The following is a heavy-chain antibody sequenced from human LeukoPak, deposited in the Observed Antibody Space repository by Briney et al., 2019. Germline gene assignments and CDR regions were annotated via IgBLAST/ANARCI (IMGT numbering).Heavy chain of an antibody. D-gene: IGHD3-22*01. CDR1: GFTFDDYA. V-gene: IGHV3-20*04. CDR2: INWNGGST. Sequence: GGSLRLSCAASGFTFDDYAMHWVRQAPGKGLEWVSGINWNGGSTGYADSVKGRFTISRDNAKNSLYLQMNSLRAEDTAVYYCARDLGQYYDTSDNWFDPWGQGTLVTVSS. CDR3: ARDLGQYYDTSDNWFDP. J-gene: IGHJ5*02.